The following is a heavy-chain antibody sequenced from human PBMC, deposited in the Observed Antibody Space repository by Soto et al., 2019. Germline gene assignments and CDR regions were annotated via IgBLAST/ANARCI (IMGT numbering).Heavy chain of an antibody. CDR2: IKSKTDGETT. D-gene: IGHD3-16*02. V-gene: IGHV3-15*01. J-gene: IGHJ3*02. Sequence: GGSLRLSCAASGFTFSDACMTWVRQAPGKGLEWVGRIKSKTDGETTDYAGPVKGRFTISRDDSKNTLYLQMNSLKTEDTAVYYCTTGTQYRSAFDISGQGTMVTVSS. CDR1: GFTFSDAC. CDR3: TTGTQYRSAFDI.